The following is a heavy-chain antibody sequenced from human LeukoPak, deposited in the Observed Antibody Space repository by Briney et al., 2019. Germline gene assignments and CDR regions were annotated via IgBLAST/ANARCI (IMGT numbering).Heavy chain of an antibody. D-gene: IGHD6-19*01. J-gene: IGHJ4*02. V-gene: IGHV4-38-2*01. CDR3: ARARPGYSSGWSASFDD. Sequence: PSETLSLTCAVSGYSISRGFYWVWIRQPRGRGLEWIGNVYHTGSAYYNPSLKSQVTISVDTSNNQFSLNLNSVTAADTAVYYCARARPGYSSGWSASFDDWGQGTLVTVSS. CDR1: GYSISRGFY. CDR2: VYHTGSA.